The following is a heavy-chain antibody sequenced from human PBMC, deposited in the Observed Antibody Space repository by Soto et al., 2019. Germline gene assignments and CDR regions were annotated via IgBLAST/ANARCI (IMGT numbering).Heavy chain of an antibody. Sequence: QVQLVQSGAEVKKPGSSVKVSCKASGGTFSSYTISWVRQAPGQGLEWMGRIIPILGIANYAQKFQGRVTITADKSTSTAYMELISLRSEDTAVYDGARGTERDYFDYWGQGTLVTVSS. CDR3: ARGTERDYFDY. CDR1: GGTFSSYT. J-gene: IGHJ4*02. D-gene: IGHD1-26*01. CDR2: IIPILGIA. V-gene: IGHV1-69*02.